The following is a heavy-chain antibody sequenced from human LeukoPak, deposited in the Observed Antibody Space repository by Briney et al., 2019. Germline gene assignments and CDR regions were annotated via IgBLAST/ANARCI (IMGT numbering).Heavy chain of an antibody. V-gene: IGHV5-51*01. D-gene: IGHD3-10*01. CDR2: IYPGDSDT. J-gene: IGHJ6*02. Sequence: GESLKISCKGSGYSFTSYWIGWVRQMPGKGLEWMGIIYPGDSDTRYSPSFQGQVTISADKSIGTAYLQWSSLKASDTAMYYCARSSYYYGSGSYPPVNYYGMDVWGQGTTVTVSS. CDR1: GYSFTSYW. CDR3: ARSSYYYGSGSYPPVNYYGMDV.